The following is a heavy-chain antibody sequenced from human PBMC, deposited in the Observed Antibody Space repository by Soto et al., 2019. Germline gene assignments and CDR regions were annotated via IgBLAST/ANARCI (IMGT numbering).Heavy chain of an antibody. CDR1: GGSLSNYY. V-gene: IGHV4-59*08. CDR3: ARLGGYYQALDS. D-gene: IGHD3-3*01. J-gene: IGHJ4*02. CDR2: IYYAGST. Sequence: PSETLSLTCTVSGGSLSNYYWSWIRQPPGKGLEWIGYIYYAGSTTYNPSLKSQITISLDTSKNQFSLELRSVTAAGTAVYYCARLGGYYQALDSWGQGTLVTVSS.